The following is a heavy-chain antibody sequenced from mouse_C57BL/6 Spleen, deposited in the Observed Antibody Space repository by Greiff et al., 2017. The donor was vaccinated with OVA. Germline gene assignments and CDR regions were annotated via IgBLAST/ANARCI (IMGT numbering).Heavy chain of an antibody. V-gene: IGHV1-59*01. CDR3: ARGGGYDFYFDY. CDR2: IDPSDSYT. J-gene: IGHJ2*01. Sequence: QVQLQQPGAELVRPGTSVKLSCKASGYTFTSYWMHWVKQRPGQGLEWIGVIDPSDSYTNYNQKFTGQATLTVDTSSSTAYMPLNSLKSEDSAVYYCARGGGYDFYFDYWGQGTTLTVSS. D-gene: IGHD2-2*01. CDR1: GYTFTSYW.